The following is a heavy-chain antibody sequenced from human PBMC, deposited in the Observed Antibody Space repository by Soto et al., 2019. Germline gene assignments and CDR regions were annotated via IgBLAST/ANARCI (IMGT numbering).Heavy chain of an antibody. J-gene: IGHJ5*02. CDR2: IYPSGST. CDR3: DWGIAVRPSENWFDP. CDR1: GGSITSSSHS. V-gene: IGHV4-39*07. Sequence: SETLSLTCPVSGGSITSSSHSWGWIRQPPGQGLAWIGNIYPSGSTYYNPALESRVTLSVDTPNNQFSLKLSSVTAADTAVYYCDWGIAVRPSENWFDPWGQGILVTVS. D-gene: IGHD6-19*01.